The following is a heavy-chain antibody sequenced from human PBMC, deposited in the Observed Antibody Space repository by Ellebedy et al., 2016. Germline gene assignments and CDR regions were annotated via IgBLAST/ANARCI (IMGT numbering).Heavy chain of an antibody. CDR2: IYNSGGT. CDR1: GGSIGSYD. CDR3: ARAIIGNYYMDA. J-gene: IGHJ6*03. D-gene: IGHD3-10*01. Sequence: SETLSLXXTVSGGSIGSYDWSWIRQPPEKALEWIGNIYNSGGTNYNPSLKSRVTISVETSKSQFSLKLSSLTAADTAVYYCARAIIGNYYMDAWGKGTTVTVSS. V-gene: IGHV4-59*13.